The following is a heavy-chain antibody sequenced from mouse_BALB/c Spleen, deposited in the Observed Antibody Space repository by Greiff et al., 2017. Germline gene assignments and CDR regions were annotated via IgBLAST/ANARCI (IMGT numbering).Heavy chain of an antibody. D-gene: IGHD2-1*01. CDR3: ARWDGNYGYAMDY. V-gene: IGHV1S137*01. CDR2: ISTYYGDA. Sequence: QVQLQQSGAELVRPGVSVKISCKGSGYTFTDYAMHWVKQSHAKSLEWIGVISTYYGDASYNQKFKGKATMTVDKSSSTAYMELARLTSEDSAIYYCARWDGNYGYAMDYWGQGTSVTVSS. CDR1: GYTFTDYA. J-gene: IGHJ4*01.